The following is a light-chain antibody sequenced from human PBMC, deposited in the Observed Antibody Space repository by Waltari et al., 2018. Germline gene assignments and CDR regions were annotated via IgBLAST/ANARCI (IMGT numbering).Light chain of an antibody. CDR1: SSNIGAHYD. CDR3: QSYDSSLSGYV. CDR2: GNS. V-gene: IGLV1-40*01. Sequence: QSVLTQPPSVSGAPGQRVTISCTGSSSNIGAHYDVHWYQQLPGTAPKLLISGNSNRPSGVPDRFSGSKSGTSASPAITGLQAEDEADYYCQSYDSSLSGYVFGTGTKVTVL. J-gene: IGLJ1*01.